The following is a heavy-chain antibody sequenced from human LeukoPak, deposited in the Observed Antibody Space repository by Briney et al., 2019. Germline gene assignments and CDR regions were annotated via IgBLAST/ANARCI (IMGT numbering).Heavy chain of an antibody. CDR2: IYTSGST. CDR1: GGSISSGSYY. CDR3: ARETYYYDSSGPL. J-gene: IGHJ4*02. D-gene: IGHD3-22*01. Sequence: SETLSLTCTVSGGSISSGSYYWSWIRQPAGKGLEWIGRIYTSGSTNYNPSLKSRVTISVDTSKNQFSLKLSSVTAADTAVYYCARETYYYDSSGPLWGQGTLVTVSS. V-gene: IGHV4-61*02.